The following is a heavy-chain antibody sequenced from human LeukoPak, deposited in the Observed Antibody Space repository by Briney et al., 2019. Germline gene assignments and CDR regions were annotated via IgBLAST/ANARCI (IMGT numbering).Heavy chain of an antibody. D-gene: IGHD3-10*01. CDR2: IYYSGTT. J-gene: IGHJ4*02. CDR3: ARGRKDDSGSYPADY. V-gene: IGHV4-59*01. CDR1: GGSISNYY. Sequence: SETLSLTCTVSGGSISNYYWSWNREPPGKGREWIGYIYYSGTTNYNPSLKSRVTISLDTSKTQFSLKLSSVTAADTAVYYCARGRKDDSGSYPADYWGQGILVTVSS.